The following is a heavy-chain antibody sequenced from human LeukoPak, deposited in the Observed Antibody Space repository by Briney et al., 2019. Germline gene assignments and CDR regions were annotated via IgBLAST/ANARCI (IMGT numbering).Heavy chain of an antibody. CDR2: ISGDSNYI. Sequence: GGSLRLSCAASGFTFSSYSMNWVRQAPGKGLEWVSSISGDSNYIYYADSVRGRFTISRDNAKNSLYLQMNSLKADDTAVYYCASDTSGPHYWGQGILVTVSS. CDR3: ASDTSGPHY. D-gene: IGHD6-19*01. V-gene: IGHV3-21*01. CDR1: GFTFSSYS. J-gene: IGHJ4*02.